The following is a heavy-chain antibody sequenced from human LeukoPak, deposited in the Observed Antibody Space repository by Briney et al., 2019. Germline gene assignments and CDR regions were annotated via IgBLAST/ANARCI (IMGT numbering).Heavy chain of an antibody. CDR2: ISYDGSNK. Sequence: GGSLRLSCAASGFTFSSYAMHWVRQAPGKGLEWVAVISYDGSNKYYADSVKGRFTISRDNSKNTLYLQMNSLRAEDTAVYYCASLSIAAAQNQDAFDIWGQGTMVTVSS. CDR3: ASLSIAAAQNQDAFDI. CDR1: GFTFSSYA. V-gene: IGHV3-30*04. J-gene: IGHJ3*02. D-gene: IGHD6-13*01.